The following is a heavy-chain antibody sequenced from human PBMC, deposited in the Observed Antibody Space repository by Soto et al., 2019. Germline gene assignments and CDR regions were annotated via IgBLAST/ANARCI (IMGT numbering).Heavy chain of an antibody. CDR3: AVQWLVHQDIDY. D-gene: IGHD6-19*01. J-gene: IGHJ4*02. CDR1: GGSISSSSYY. V-gene: IGHV4-39*01. Sequence: SETLSLTCTVSGGSISSSSYYWGWIRQPPGKGLEWIGSIYYSGSTYYNPSLKSRVTISVDTSKNQFSLKLSSVTAADTAVYCCAVQWLVHQDIDYWGQGTLATVSS. CDR2: IYYSGST.